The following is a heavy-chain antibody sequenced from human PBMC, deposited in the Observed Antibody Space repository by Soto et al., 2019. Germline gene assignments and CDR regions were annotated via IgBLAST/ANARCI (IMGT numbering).Heavy chain of an antibody. D-gene: IGHD6-19*01. J-gene: IGHJ4*02. CDR2: ISYDGSNK. V-gene: IGHV3-30*18. CDR3: AKGLRYGGSGWGYYFDY. Sequence: QVQLVESGGGVVQPGRSLRLSCAASGFTFSSYGMHWVRQAPGKGLEWVAVISYDGSNKYYADSVKGRFTISRDNSKNTLYLQMNSLRAEDTAVYYWAKGLRYGGSGWGYYFDYWGQGTLVTVSS. CDR1: GFTFSSYG.